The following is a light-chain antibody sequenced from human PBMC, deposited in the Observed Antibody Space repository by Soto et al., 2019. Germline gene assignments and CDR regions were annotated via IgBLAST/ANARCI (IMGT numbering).Light chain of an antibody. CDR2: AAS. CDR1: QSISSY. V-gene: IGKV1-39*01. J-gene: IGKJ4*01. Sequence: DIQMTQSPSSLSASVGDRVTITCRASQSISSYLNWYQQKPGKAPSLLIYAASSLQSGVPSRFSGSGSGTDFTLTISSLQPEDFATYYCQQSYTTPLTFGGGTKVDIK. CDR3: QQSYTTPLT.